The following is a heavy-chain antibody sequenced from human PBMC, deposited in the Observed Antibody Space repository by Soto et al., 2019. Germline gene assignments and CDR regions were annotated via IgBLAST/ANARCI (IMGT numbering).Heavy chain of an antibody. V-gene: IGHV3-48*02. CDR1: GFTFSSYS. D-gene: IGHD3-3*01. CDR3: ARELTPYDFWGGYYSDDTWFDP. J-gene: IGHJ5*02. Sequence: PGGSLRLSCAASGFTFSSYSMNWVRQAQGKGLEWVSYISSSSSTIYYADSVKGRFTISRDNAKNSLYLQMNSLRDEDTAVYYCARELTPYDFWGGYYSDDTWFDPWGQGTLVTVPQ. CDR2: ISSSSSTI.